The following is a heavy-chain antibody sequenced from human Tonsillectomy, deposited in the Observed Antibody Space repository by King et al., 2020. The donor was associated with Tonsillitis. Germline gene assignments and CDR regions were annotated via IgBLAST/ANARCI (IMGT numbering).Heavy chain of an antibody. D-gene: IGHD2-15*01. J-gene: IGHJ6*02. CDR1: GFTFSTYA. CDR2: ISGSGGKT. Sequence: VQLVESGGGLVQPGGSLRLSCAASGFTFSTYAMSWVRQAPGKGLEGVSAISGSGGKTYYADSVKGRFTISRDNSKNTLYLKMNILRADDTAVYYCAKGNMAFSGGSCPRSYYYYAMDVWGQGTTVTVSS. V-gene: IGHV3-23*04. CDR3: AKGNMAFSGGSCPRSYYYYAMDV.